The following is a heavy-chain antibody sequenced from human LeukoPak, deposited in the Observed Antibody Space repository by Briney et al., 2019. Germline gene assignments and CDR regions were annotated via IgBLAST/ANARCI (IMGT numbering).Heavy chain of an antibody. J-gene: IGHJ4*02. D-gene: IGHD6-13*01. V-gene: IGHV1-2*02. Sequence: ASVTVSCKTSGFRLSDYYFHWVRQAPGQGLEWMGWIRGDTGDTDSPQKFQGRVTMTRDTSINTAYMELSRLTFDDTAMHFCARVRGNSCDYWGQGTLVTVSS. CDR1: GFRLSDYY. CDR3: ARVRGNSCDY. CDR2: IRGDTGDT.